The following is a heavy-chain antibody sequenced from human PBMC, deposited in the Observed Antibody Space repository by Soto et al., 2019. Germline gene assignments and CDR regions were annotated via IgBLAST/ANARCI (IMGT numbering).Heavy chain of an antibody. D-gene: IGHD3-3*01. CDR1: GFTFSSYG. V-gene: IGHV3-30*18. Sequence: QVQLVESGGGVVQPGRSLRLSCAASGFTFSSYGMHWVRQAPGKGLEWVAVISYDGSNKYYADSVKGRFTISRDNSKNTLYLQMNSLRAEDTAVYYCAKSYYDFWSGYYKDYYYGMDVWGQGTTVTVSS. J-gene: IGHJ6*02. CDR3: AKSYYDFWSGYYKDYYYGMDV. CDR2: ISYDGSNK.